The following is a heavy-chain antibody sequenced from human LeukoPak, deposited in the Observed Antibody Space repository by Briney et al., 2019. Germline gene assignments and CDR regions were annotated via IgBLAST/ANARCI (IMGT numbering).Heavy chain of an antibody. CDR1: GFIFSTYG. J-gene: IGHJ4*02. Sequence: GGSLRLSCAASGFIFSTYGMYWVRQAPGKGLEWVAFIRHDGSIKNYADSVKDRSTISRDDSKNTLYLQMNSLRAEDTAVYYCAKDSLADIDYWGQGTLVTVSS. V-gene: IGHV3-30*02. D-gene: IGHD3-16*01. CDR2: IRHDGSIK. CDR3: AKDSLADIDY.